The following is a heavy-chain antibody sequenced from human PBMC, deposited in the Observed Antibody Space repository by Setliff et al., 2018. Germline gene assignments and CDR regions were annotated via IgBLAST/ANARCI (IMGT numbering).Heavy chain of an antibody. CDR3: ARYNWNTNWFDP. CDR1: GYTFSSYS. Sequence: ASVTVSCKASGYTFSSYSMHWVRQAPGQRLEWMGWINAANENTQYSKKFQGRLTITRDTSANTAYMELSSLRSEDTALYYCARYNWNTNWFDPWGQGTLVTVSS. CDR2: INAANENT. D-gene: IGHD1-20*01. J-gene: IGHJ5*02. V-gene: IGHV1-3*01.